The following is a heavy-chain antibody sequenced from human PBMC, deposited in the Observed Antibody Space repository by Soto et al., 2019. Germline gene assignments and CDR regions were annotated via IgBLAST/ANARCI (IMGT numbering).Heavy chain of an antibody. CDR2: ISAYNGNT. Sequence: QVQLVQSGAEVKKPGALVKVSCKASGYTFTSYGISWVRQAPGQGLEWMGWISAYNGNTNYAQKLQGRVTMTTDTSTSTAYMELRSLRSDDTAVYYCARVVSGDSLGNWFDPWGQGTLVTVSS. V-gene: IGHV1-18*04. J-gene: IGHJ5*02. CDR1: GYTFTSYG. D-gene: IGHD4-17*01. CDR3: ARVVSGDSLGNWFDP.